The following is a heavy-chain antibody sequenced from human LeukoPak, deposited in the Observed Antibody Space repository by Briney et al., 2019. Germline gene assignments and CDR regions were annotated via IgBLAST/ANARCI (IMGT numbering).Heavy chain of an antibody. CDR1: GYTFTSYD. CDR2: MNPNSGNT. Sequence: ASVKVSCKASGYTFTSYDINWVRQATGQGLEWMGWMNPNSGNTGFAQKFQGTVTVSWNTDISTAYMELHSLRSEDTAVYYCARFGGRAAKDDRLDYWGQGTLVTVSS. V-gene: IGHV1-8*01. D-gene: IGHD3-16*01. J-gene: IGHJ4*02. CDR3: ARFGGRAAKDDRLDY.